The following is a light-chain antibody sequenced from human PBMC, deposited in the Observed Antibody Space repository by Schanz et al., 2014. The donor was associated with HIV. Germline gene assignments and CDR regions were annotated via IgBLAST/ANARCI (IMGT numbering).Light chain of an antibody. CDR1: SSDVGAYDY. CDR3: CSYVGSRSWV. J-gene: IGLJ3*02. CDR2: DVT. V-gene: IGLV2-11*01. Sequence: QSALTQPRSVSGSPGQSVTISCTGTSSDVGAYDYVSWYQQHSGKAPKLMIYDVTKRPSGVPDRFSGSKSGNTASLTISGLQAEDEADYYCCSYVGSRSWVFGAGTKLTVL.